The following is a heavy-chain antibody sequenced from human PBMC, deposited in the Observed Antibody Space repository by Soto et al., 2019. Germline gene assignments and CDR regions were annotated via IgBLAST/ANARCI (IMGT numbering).Heavy chain of an antibody. V-gene: IGHV4-61*01. J-gene: IGHJ5*02. CDR2: IYYSGST. CDR3: ARGVPYSYGYVSWFDP. D-gene: IGHD5-18*01. CDR1: GGSVSSGSYY. Sequence: SETLSLTCTVSGGSVSSGSYYWSWIRQPPGKGLEWIGYIYYSGSTNYNHSLKSQVTISVDTSKKQISLKLSSMTAAETAVYYCARGVPYSYGYVSWFDPWGQGTLVTVS.